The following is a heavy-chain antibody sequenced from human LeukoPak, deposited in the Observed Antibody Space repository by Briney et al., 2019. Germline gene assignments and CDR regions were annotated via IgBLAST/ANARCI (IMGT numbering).Heavy chain of an antibody. Sequence: PSETLSLTCGVYGGSFSDYYWSWIRQPPGKGLEWIGEINHSGSTNYNPSLKSRVTISVDTSKNQFSLKVNSVTAADTAVYYCARRGYTYGWGWFDPWGQGTLVTVSS. CDR2: INHSGST. CDR3: ARRGYTYGWGWFDP. CDR1: GGSFSDYY. D-gene: IGHD5-18*01. V-gene: IGHV4-34*01. J-gene: IGHJ5*02.